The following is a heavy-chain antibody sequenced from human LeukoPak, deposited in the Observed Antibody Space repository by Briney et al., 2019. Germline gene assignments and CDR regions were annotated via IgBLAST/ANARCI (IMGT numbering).Heavy chain of an antibody. V-gene: IGHV4-4*09. J-gene: IGHJ5*02. CDR3: ARSPPEYSSSSEVGWFDP. CDR2: IYSSGST. Sequence: PSETLSLTCTVSTGSISGYYWSWIRQPPGKGLEWIGYIYSSGSTSYNPSLRSRGTMSVDTSKNQFSIILKSVTAADTAVYYCARSPPEYSSSSEVGWFDPWGQGTLVTVSS. D-gene: IGHD6-6*01. CDR1: TGSISGYY.